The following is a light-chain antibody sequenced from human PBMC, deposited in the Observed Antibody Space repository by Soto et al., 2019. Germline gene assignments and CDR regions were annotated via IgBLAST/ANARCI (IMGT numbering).Light chain of an antibody. CDR3: QNYNSAPYT. Sequence: DIQMTQFPSSVSASVGDTVTITCRASQDISSRLAWFQQKPGRAPKYVIQAASMLQSGFPSRFAGSGSGTEFTLTINTLQPEDVATYYCQNYNSAPYTFGQGTKLEIK. CDR1: QDISSR. V-gene: IGKV1-12*01. CDR2: AAS. J-gene: IGKJ2*01.